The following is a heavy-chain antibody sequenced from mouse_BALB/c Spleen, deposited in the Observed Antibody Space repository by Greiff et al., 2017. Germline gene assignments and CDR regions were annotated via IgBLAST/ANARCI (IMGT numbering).Heavy chain of an antibody. CDR3: ARNGYYGNYVAMDY. Sequence: EVQLVESGGGLVQPGGSRKLSCAASGFTFSSFGMHWVRQAPEKGLEWVAYISSGSSTIYYADTVKGRFTISRDNPKNTLFLQMTSLRSEDTAMYYCARNGYYGNYVAMDYWGQGTSVTVSS. CDR1: GFTFSSFG. D-gene: IGHD2-1*01. CDR2: ISSGSSTI. J-gene: IGHJ4*01. V-gene: IGHV5-17*02.